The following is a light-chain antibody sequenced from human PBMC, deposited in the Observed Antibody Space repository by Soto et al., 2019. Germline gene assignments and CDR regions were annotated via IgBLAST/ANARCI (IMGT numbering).Light chain of an antibody. CDR1: RAIGIY. V-gene: IGKV1-27*01. CDR3: QNYDGAPLT. Sequence: DMKMTQSPSSLSASVGDRVTITCRASRAIGIYLAWYQQKPGKVPKLLIYAAFTLQSGVPSRFSASGSGTDFTLTISSLQPEDVATYYCQNYDGAPLTFGGGTKVDIK. CDR2: AAF. J-gene: IGKJ4*01.